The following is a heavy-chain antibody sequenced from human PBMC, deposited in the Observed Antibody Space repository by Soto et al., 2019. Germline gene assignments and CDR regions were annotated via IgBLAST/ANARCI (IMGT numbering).Heavy chain of an antibody. V-gene: IGHV1-69*06. D-gene: IGHD3-9*01. J-gene: IGHJ6*02. CDR1: GGTFSSYA. CDR3: AREGALLGYFVSKYYYYGMDV. Sequence: SVKVSCKASGGTFSSYAISWVRQAPGQGLEWMGGIIPIFGTANYAQKFQGRVTITADKSTSTAYMELSSLRSEDTAVYYCAREGALLGYFVSKYYYYGMDVWGQGTTVTVS. CDR2: IIPIFGTA.